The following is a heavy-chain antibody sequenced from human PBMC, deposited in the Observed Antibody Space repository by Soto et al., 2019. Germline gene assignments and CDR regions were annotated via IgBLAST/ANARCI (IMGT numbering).Heavy chain of an antibody. CDR2: IYYSGST. CDR3: ARLYYDFWSGYLPNYYYYGMDV. Sequence: PSETLSLTCTVSGGSISSGDYYWSWIRQPPGKGLEWIGYIYYSGSTYYNPSLKSRVTISVDTSKNQFSLKLSSVTAADTAVYYCARLYYDFWSGYLPNYYYYGMDVWGQGTTVTVSS. J-gene: IGHJ6*02. D-gene: IGHD3-3*01. CDR1: GGSISSGDYY. V-gene: IGHV4-30-4*01.